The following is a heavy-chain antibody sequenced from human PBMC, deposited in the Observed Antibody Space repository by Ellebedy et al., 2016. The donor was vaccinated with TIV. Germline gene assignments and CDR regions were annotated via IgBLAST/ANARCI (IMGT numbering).Heavy chain of an antibody. V-gene: IGHV4-59*04. CDR2: IVASGAT. CDR1: GGSIRNYY. CDR3: ARQGTKDALDI. Sequence: SETLSLTCTVSGGSIRNYYWSWIRQPPGKGLEWIGHIVASGATDYNPSLKTRVTMSVETSKNHLSLDLSSVTAADSAVYFCARQGTKDALDIWGQGTLVTVSS. D-gene: IGHD1-14*01. J-gene: IGHJ3*02.